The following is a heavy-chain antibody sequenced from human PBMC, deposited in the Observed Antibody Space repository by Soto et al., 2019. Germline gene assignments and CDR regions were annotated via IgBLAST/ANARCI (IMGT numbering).Heavy chain of an antibody. CDR2: IYKSATT. Sequence: KPSETLSLTCSVSGDSISNLDYFWAWIRQPPGQALEYIGYIYKSATTYYNPSFESRVAISVDTSKRQFSLNVTSVTAADTAVYFCARGRYCLTGRCFQKWFDSWGQGALVTVSS. V-gene: IGHV4-30-4*01. J-gene: IGHJ5*01. D-gene: IGHD7-27*01. CDR1: GDSISNLDYF. CDR3: ARGRYCLTGRCFQKWFDS.